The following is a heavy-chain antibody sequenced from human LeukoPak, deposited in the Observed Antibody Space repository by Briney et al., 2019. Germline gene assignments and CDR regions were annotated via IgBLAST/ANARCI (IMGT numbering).Heavy chain of an antibody. CDR1: GFTFSSYA. CDR2: ISGSGGST. J-gene: IGHJ3*02. D-gene: IGHD6-19*01. Sequence: GGSLRLSCAASGFTFSSYAMSWVRQAPGKGLEWVSAISGSGGSTYYADSVKGRFTISRDNSKNTVYLQMNSLRAEDTAMYHCARDSAGWYADSFDIWGQGTMVTVSS. CDR3: ARDSAGWYADSFDI. V-gene: IGHV3-23*01.